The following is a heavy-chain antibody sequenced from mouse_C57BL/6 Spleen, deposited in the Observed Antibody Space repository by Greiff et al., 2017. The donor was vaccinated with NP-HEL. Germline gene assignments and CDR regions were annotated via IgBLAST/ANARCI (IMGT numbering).Heavy chain of an antibody. J-gene: IGHJ1*03. CDR1: GYAFSRYW. CDR2: IYPGDGDT. D-gene: IGHD4-1*01. Sequence: VQLPQSGAELVKPGASVKISCKASGYAFSRYWMNWVKQRPGKGLEWIGQIYPGDGDTNYNGKFKGKATLTADKSSSTAYMRLSSLTSEDSAVYFWARTDWDWYFDVGGTGTTVTVSS. CDR3: ARTDWDWYFDV. V-gene: IGHV1-80*01.